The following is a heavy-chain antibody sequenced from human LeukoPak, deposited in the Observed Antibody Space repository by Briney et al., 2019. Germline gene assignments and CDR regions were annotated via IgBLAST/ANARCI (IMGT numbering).Heavy chain of an antibody. Sequence: PGGSLRLSCAASGFPFSRFAMTWVRQAPGKGLEWVSSISSSSSYIYYADSVKGRFTISRDNAKNSLYLQMNSLRAEDTAVYYCAIQPGARLGIYWGQGTLVTVSS. J-gene: IGHJ4*02. CDR3: AIQPGARLGIY. V-gene: IGHV3-21*01. D-gene: IGHD7-27*01. CDR1: GFPFSRFA. CDR2: ISSSSSYI.